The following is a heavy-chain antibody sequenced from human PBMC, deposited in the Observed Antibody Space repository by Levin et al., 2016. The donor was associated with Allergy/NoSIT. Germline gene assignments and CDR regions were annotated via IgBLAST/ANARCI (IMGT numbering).Heavy chain of an antibody. Sequence: RQAPGKALEWLALIYWDDDKRYSPSLKSRLTITKDTSKNQVVLTMTNMDPVDTATYYCAHLLWSWFDPWGQGTLVTVSS. D-gene: IGHD3-10*01. CDR3: AHLLWSWFDP. V-gene: IGHV2-5*02. CDR2: IYWDDDK. J-gene: IGHJ5*02.